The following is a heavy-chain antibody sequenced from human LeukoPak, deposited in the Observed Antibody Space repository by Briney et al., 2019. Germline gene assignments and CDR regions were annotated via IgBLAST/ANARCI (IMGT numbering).Heavy chain of an antibody. Sequence: GGSLRLSCAASGFTVSSYWMHWVRHAPGKGLVWVSRINSDGSTISYADSVKGRFTISRDNAKNTLYLQMNSLRAEDTAVYYCEAGGPRSSFDYWGQGTLVTVSS. CDR1: GFTVSSYW. V-gene: IGHV3-74*01. CDR2: INSDGSTI. J-gene: IGHJ4*02. D-gene: IGHD6-19*01. CDR3: EAGGPRSSFDY.